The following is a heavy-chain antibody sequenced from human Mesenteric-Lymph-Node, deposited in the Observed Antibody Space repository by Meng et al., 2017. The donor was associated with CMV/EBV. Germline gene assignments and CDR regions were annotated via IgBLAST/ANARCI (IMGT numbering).Heavy chain of an antibody. J-gene: IGHJ6*02. Sequence: GESLKISCAASGFTFSSYGMHWVRQAPGKGLEWVAFIRYDGSNKYYADSVKGRFTISRDNSKNTLYLQMNSLRAEDTAVYYCAKEMEKYYYDSSALNVWGQGTTVTVSS. D-gene: IGHD3-22*01. CDR2: IRYDGSNK. CDR3: AKEMEKYYYDSSALNV. CDR1: GFTFSSYG. V-gene: IGHV3-30*02.